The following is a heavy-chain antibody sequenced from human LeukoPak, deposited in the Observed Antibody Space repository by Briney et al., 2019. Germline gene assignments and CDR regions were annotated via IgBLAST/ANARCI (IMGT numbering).Heavy chain of an antibody. V-gene: IGHV3-30*14. CDR2: ISYDGSNK. CDR3: ARGDDSGYYDYFDY. D-gene: IGHD3-22*01. Sequence: GGSLRLSCAASGFTFSSYAMHWVRQAPGKGLEWVAVISYDGSNKYYAASVKGRFTISRDFSKNTVFLHMNSLRAEDTAMYYCARGDDSGYYDYFDYWGQGALVTVSS. J-gene: IGHJ4*02. CDR1: GFTFSSYA.